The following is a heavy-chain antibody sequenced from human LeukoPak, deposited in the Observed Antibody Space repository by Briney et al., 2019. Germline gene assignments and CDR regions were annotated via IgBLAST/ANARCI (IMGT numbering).Heavy chain of an antibody. V-gene: IGHV4-39*01. Sequence: SETLSLTCTVSGGSISSSSYYWGWIRQPPGKGLEWIGSIYYSGSTYYNPSLKSRVTISVDTSKNQFSLKLSSVTAADTAVYYCARLTMVRYYYYYCGMDVWGQGTTVTVSS. CDR3: ARLTMVRYYYYYCGMDV. D-gene: IGHD3-10*01. J-gene: IGHJ6*02. CDR1: GGSISSSSYY. CDR2: IYYSGST.